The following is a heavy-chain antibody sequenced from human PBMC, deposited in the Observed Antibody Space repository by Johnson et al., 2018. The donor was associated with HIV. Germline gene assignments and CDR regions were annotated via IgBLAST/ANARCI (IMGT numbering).Heavy chain of an antibody. CDR3: AREIPYDYVWGSYRPGAFDI. D-gene: IGHD3-16*02. Sequence: VQLVESGGAVVQPGGTLRLSCASSGFTFDDYAMSWVRQAPGKGLEWVSAISGSGGSTYYADSVKGRFTISRDNAKNSLYLQMNSLRAEDTALYYCAREIPYDYVWGSYRPGAFDIWGQGTMVTVSS. V-gene: IGHV3-23*04. J-gene: IGHJ3*02. CDR1: GFTFDDYA. CDR2: ISGSGGST.